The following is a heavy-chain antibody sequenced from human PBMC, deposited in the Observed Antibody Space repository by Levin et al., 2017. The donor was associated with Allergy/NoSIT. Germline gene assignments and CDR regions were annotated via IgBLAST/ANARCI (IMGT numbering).Heavy chain of an antibody. CDR2: TRNKANSYTT. V-gene: IGHV3-72*01. D-gene: IGHD3-10*01. J-gene: IGHJ4*02. Sequence: GGSLRLSCAVSGFSFSDHYMDWVRQAPGKGLEWVGRTRNKANSYTTEYAASVKGRFTISRDDSKNSLYLQMNSLKSEDTAVYYCARMGPYVSGRYYGDYWGQGTLVTVSS. CDR3: ARMGPYVSGRYYGDY. CDR1: GFSFSDHY.